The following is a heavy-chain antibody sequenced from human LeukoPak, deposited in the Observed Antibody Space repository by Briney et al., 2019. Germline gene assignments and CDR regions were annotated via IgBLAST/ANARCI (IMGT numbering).Heavy chain of an antibody. D-gene: IGHD1-26*01. CDR1: GGSISSYY. J-gene: IGHJ5*02. Sequence: PSETLSLTCTVSGGSISSYYWSWIRQPPGKGLEWIGYIYTSGSTNYNPSLKSRVTISVDTSKNQFSLKLSSVTAADTAVYYCARHQLRHNWFDPWGQGTLVTVSS. V-gene: IGHV4-4*09. CDR2: IYTSGST. CDR3: ARHQLRHNWFDP.